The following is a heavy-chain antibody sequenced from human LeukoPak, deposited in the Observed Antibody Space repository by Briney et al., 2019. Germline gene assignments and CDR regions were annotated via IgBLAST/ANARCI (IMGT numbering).Heavy chain of an antibody. CDR3: ARDYGLKYFDY. CDR1: GFTFATYG. D-gene: IGHD4-17*01. CDR2: IWYDGSKK. V-gene: IGHV3-33*01. Sequence: PGGSLRLSCEASGFTFATYGFHWVRQAPGKGLEWVAVIWYDGSKKYYVDSLKGRLAISRDDSKNTLYLQMNSLRAEDTAVYYCARDYGLKYFDYWGQGTLVTVSS. J-gene: IGHJ4*02.